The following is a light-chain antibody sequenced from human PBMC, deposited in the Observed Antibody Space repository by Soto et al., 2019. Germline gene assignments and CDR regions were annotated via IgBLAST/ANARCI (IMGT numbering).Light chain of an antibody. J-gene: IGLJ1*01. V-gene: IGLV2-14*03. Sequence: QSALTQPASVSGSPGQSITISCTGTRRDVGGYNYVSWYQHHPGKAPKLMIFDVRNRPSGVSNRFSGSKSGNTASLTISGLQPEDESDYYCSSYTTSNTRQIVFGTGTKLTVL. CDR2: DVR. CDR3: SSYTTSNTRQIV. CDR1: RRDVGGYNY.